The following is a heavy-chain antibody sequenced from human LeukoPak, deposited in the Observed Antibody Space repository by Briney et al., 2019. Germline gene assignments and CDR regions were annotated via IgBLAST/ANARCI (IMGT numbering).Heavy chain of an antibody. V-gene: IGHV3-49*04. J-gene: IGHJ4*02. CDR2: IRSKAYGGTT. CDR1: GFTFCDYA. D-gene: IGHD6-6*01. Sequence: GGSLRLSCTASGFTFCDYAMSWVRQAPGKGLEWVGFIRSKAYGGTTEYAASVKGRFTISRDDSKSIAYLQMNSLKTEDTAVYYCMTDSSSSFDYWGQGTLVTVSS. CDR3: MTDSSSSFDY.